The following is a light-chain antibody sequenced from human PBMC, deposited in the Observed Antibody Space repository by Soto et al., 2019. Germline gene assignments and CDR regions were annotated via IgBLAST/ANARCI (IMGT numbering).Light chain of an antibody. CDR2: GAS. J-gene: IGKJ1*01. CDR1: QAISTY. V-gene: IGKV1-27*01. CDR3: QKYDSAPQT. Sequence: DIQMTQSPSSLSASVGDIVTITFRASQAISTYLAWYQHRPGKVPKLLIYGASTLQSGVPSRFSGRGSGTDFTLTISSLQPEDVATYYCQKYDSAPQTFGQGTKVDIK.